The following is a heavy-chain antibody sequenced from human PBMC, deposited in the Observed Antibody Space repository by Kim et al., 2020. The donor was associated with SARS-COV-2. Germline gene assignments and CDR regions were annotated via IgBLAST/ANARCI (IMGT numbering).Heavy chain of an antibody. CDR1: GGTFSSYA. CDR2: IIPIFGTA. Sequence: SVKVSCKASGGTFSSYAISWVRQAPGQGLEWMGGIIPIFGTANYAQKFQGRVMITADESTSTAYMELSSLRSEDTAVYYCALRYYDSSGYYYQIDYWGQGTLVTVSS. CDR3: ALRYYDSSGYYYQIDY. D-gene: IGHD3-22*01. V-gene: IGHV1-69*13. J-gene: IGHJ4*02.